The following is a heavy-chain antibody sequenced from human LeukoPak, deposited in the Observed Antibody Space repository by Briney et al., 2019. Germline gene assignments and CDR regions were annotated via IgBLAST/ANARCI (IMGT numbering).Heavy chain of an antibody. J-gene: IGHJ6*03. V-gene: IGHV3-30*02. D-gene: IGHD3-22*01. Sequence: GGSLRLSCAASGFTFTDYGMHWVRQAPGKGLEWVTFIRFDGGNKDYADSVKGRFTISRDNSKNTLFLQMNSLRAEDTAVYYCAKDGYYDSSGYSYYYYYMDVWGKGTTVTVSS. CDR3: AKDGYYDSSGYSYYYYYMDV. CDR1: GFTFTDYG. CDR2: IRFDGGNK.